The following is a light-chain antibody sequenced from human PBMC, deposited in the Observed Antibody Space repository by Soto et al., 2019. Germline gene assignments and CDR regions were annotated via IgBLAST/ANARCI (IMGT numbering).Light chain of an antibody. CDR2: SNN. J-gene: IGLJ3*02. CDR3: AAWDDSLNAWV. CDR1: SSNIGSHT. Sequence: QSVLTQPPSASGTPGQRVTISCSGSSSNIGSHTVNWYQQLPGTAPKLLIYSNNQRPSGVPDRFSGSKSGTSASLAISGLQSEDEADYYCAAWDDSLNAWVFGGGTKLPVL. V-gene: IGLV1-44*01.